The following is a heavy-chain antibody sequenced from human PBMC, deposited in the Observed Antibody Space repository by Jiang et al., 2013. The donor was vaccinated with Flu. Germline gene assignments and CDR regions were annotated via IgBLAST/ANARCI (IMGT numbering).Heavy chain of an antibody. Sequence: KPTQTLTLTCTFSGFSLSTSGMCVSWIRQPPGKALEWLARIDWDDDKYYSTSLKTRLTISKDTSKNQVVLTMTNMDPVDTATYYCARGRDGYNNAFDIVGPRDNGHRLF. CDR2: IDWDDDK. CDR3: ARGRDGYNNAFDI. V-gene: IGHV2-70*11. J-gene: IGHJ3*02. D-gene: IGHD5-24*01. CDR1: GFSLSTSGMC.